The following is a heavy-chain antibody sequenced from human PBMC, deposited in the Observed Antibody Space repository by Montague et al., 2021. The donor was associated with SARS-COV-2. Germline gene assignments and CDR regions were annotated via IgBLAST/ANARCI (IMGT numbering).Heavy chain of an antibody. CDR2: ILPADSAA. CDR1: GYTFSAYW. V-gene: IGHV5-51*01. Sequence: QSGAEVKKPGESLKISCEGSGYTFSAYWIAWVRQLPGKGLEWMGIILPADSAASYSPSFQGQVTFSVDKSMNTAYLQWDKLKASDSAMYYCARRPYSGYANFGLWGQGTLVTVSS. D-gene: IGHD5-12*01. CDR3: ARRPYSGYANFGL. J-gene: IGHJ4*02.